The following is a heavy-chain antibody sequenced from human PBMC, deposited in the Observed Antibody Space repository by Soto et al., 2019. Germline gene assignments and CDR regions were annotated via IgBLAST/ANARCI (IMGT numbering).Heavy chain of an antibody. Sequence: PSETLSLTCTVSGGSISSSSYYWGWIRQPPGKGLEWIGSIYYSGSTYYNPSLKSRVTISVDTSKNQFSLKLSSVTAADTAVYYCARGEEIPGYDIVVVPAAHYYYYGMDVWGQGTTLTVS. V-gene: IGHV4-39*01. J-gene: IGHJ6*02. D-gene: IGHD2-2*01. CDR1: GGSISSSSYY. CDR3: ARGEEIPGYDIVVVPAAHYYYYGMDV. CDR2: IYYSGST.